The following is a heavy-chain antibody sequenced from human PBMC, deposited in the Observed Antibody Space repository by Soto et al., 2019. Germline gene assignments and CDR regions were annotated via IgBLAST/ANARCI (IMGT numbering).Heavy chain of an antibody. CDR2: INPNSGGT. CDR3: ARVKRGTGTTWPYYYGMDV. Sequence: ASVKVSCKASGYTFTGYYMHWVRQAPGQGLEWMGWINPNSGGTNFAQKFQGWVTMTRDTSISTAYMELSRLRSDDTAVYYCARVKRGTGTTWPYYYGMDVWGQGTTVTVSS. CDR1: GYTFTGYY. D-gene: IGHD1-7*01. J-gene: IGHJ6*02. V-gene: IGHV1-2*04.